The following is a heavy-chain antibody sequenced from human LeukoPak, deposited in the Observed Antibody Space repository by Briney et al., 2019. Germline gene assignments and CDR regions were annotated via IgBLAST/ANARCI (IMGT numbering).Heavy chain of an antibody. D-gene: IGHD3-22*01. CDR2: TWYDGSNK. Sequence: PGGSLRLSCAASGLTFSNYGMHWVRQAPGKGLEWVAVTWYDGSNKYYADSVKGRFTISRDNSKNTLYLQMNSLRAEDTAVYYCARDRDYDSTLSQWGQGTLVTVSS. CDR3: ARDRDYDSTLSQ. J-gene: IGHJ4*02. CDR1: GLTFSNYG. V-gene: IGHV3-33*01.